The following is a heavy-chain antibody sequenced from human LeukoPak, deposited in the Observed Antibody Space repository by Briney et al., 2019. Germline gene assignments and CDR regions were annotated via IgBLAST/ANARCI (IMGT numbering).Heavy chain of an antibody. J-gene: IGHJ6*03. CDR1: GFAFSSYS. CDR3: ARRSEFGVLYYMDI. CDR2: ISGSSGTI. Sequence: GGSLRLSCVASGFAFSSYSMNWVRQAPGKGLEWVSYISGSSGTIYYADSVKGRFTISRDNAKNSLYLQMNSLRAEDTAVYYCARRSEFGVLYYMDIWGKGTTVTVSS. D-gene: IGHD3-16*01. V-gene: IGHV3-48*01.